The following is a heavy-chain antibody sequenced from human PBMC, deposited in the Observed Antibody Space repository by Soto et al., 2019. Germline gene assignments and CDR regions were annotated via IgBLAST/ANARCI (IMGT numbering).Heavy chain of an antibody. D-gene: IGHD6-19*01. CDR3: AHIVVAGLGYYFDY. CDR2: IYWDDDK. J-gene: IGHJ4*02. Sequence: QITLKESGPTLVTPTQTLTLTCTFSGFSLSSTRMAVGWIRQPPGKALEWLALIYWDDDKRYSPFLKSRLTITKDTSKNQVVLTMSHMDPVDTARYYCAHIVVAGLGYYFDYWGQGTLVTVSS. CDR1: GFSLSSTRMA. V-gene: IGHV2-5*02.